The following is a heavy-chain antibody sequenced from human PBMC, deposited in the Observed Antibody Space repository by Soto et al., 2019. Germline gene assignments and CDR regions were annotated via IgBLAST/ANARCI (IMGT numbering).Heavy chain of an antibody. D-gene: IGHD5-18*01. J-gene: IGHJ2*01. CDR3: AKATDWAAMVTLWYFDL. V-gene: IGHV3-23*01. Sequence: EVQLLESGGGLVQPGGSLRLSCAASGFTFSSYAMSWVRQAPGKGLEWVSAISGSGGSTYYADSVKGRFTISRDNSKNTLYLQMNSLRAEDTAVYYCAKATDWAAMVTLWYFDLWGRGTLVTVSS. CDR2: ISGSGGST. CDR1: GFTFSSYA.